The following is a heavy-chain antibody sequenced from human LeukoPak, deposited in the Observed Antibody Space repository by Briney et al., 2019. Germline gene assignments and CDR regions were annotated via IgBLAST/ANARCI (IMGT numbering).Heavy chain of an antibody. CDR2: IYYSGRT. Sequence: SQTLSPTCTVSGGSISSSGYYWGWIRHPPWKGLEWIGTIYYSGRTSYNPSLKSRLTISVDTSKNQFSLKLSSVTAADTAVYYCARLPQGGSSYGPLDVWGQGTTVTVS. V-gene: IGHV4-39*01. CDR3: ARLPQGGSSYGPLDV. J-gene: IGHJ6*02. CDR1: GGSISSSGYY. D-gene: IGHD5-18*01.